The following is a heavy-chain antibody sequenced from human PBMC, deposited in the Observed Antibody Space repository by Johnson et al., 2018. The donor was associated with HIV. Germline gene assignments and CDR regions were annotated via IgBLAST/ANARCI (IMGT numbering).Heavy chain of an antibody. V-gene: IGHV3-20*04. CDR1: GFTFDDYG. CDR3: AREGASAVRYSSSWYGHDAFDI. CDR2: INWNGGST. Sequence: VQLVESGGGVVRPWRSLRLSCAASGFTFDDYGVSWVRQAPGKGLEWVSGINWNGGSTGYAYSVKGRFTISRDNSKNTLYLQMNSLRAEDTAVYYCAREGASAVRYSSSWYGHDAFDIWGQGTMVTVSS. D-gene: IGHD6-13*01. J-gene: IGHJ3*02.